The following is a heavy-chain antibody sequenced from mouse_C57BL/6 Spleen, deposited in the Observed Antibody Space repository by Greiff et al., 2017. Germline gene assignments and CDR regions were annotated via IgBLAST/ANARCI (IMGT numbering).Heavy chain of an antibody. J-gene: IGHJ2*01. Sequence: QVQLKESGAELVKPGASVKLSCKASGYTFTEYTIHWVKQRSGQGLEWIGWFYPGSGSIKYNEKFKDKATLTADKSSSTVYMELSRLTSEDSAVYFCARHEEGALYGSPYYFDYWGQGTTLTVSS. D-gene: IGHD1-1*01. V-gene: IGHV1-62-2*01. CDR2: FYPGSGSI. CDR1: GYTFTEYT. CDR3: ARHEEGALYGSPYYFDY.